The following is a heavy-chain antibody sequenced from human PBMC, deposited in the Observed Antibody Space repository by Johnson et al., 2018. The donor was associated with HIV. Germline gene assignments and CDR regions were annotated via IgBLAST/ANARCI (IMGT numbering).Heavy chain of an antibody. CDR3: ARVLIVGAPWAFDI. Sequence: QVQLVESGGGVVQPGRSLRLSCAASGFTFSSYAMHWVRQAPGKGLEWVAIISYDGNNKYYTDSVKGRFTISRDNSKNTLYLQMNSLRAEDTAVYYCARVLIVGAPWAFDIWGQGTMVTVSS. D-gene: IGHD1-26*01. CDR2: ISYDGNNK. CDR1: GFTFSSYA. J-gene: IGHJ3*02. V-gene: IGHV3-30*04.